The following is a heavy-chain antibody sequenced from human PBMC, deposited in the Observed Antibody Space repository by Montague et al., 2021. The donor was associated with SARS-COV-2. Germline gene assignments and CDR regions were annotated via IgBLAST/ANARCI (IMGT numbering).Heavy chain of an antibody. V-gene: IGHV3-33*01. D-gene: IGHD2-2*02. CDR1: GFSFSSYG. CDR3: ARDSFSSCTSSSCYMGGMDV. J-gene: IGHJ6*02. Sequence: SLRLSCAAFGFSFSSYGLNWVRQAPGKGLEWVAVIWYGGSNKQYADSVKGRFTISRDYSKNTLYLQMNSLSAEDTALYYCARDSFSSCTSSSCYMGGMDVWGQGTMVTVSS. CDR2: IWYGGSNK.